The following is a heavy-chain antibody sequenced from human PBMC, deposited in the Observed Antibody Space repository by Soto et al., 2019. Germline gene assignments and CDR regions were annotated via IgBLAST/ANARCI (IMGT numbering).Heavy chain of an antibody. J-gene: IGHJ4*02. CDR3: ARRYGGNFDY. V-gene: IGHV4-59*08. CDR2: VRDTGST. CDR1: GGSMNIYY. D-gene: IGHD3-16*01. Sequence: PSETLSLTCTVSGGSMNIYYWTWIRQPPGKGLEWIGYVRDTGSTNYNPSLKSRVTISVDTSKNQFSLKLSSVTAADTAVYYCARRYGGNFDYWGQGTLVTVSS.